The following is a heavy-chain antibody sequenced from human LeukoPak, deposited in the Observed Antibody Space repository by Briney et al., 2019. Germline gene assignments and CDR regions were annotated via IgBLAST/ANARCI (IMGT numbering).Heavy chain of an antibody. Sequence: PGGSLRLSCAASGFTFSSYGMSWVRQAPGKGLEWVSAISGSGGSTYYADSVKGRFTISRDNSKNTLYLQMNSLRAEDTAVYYCAKDRRGYDPGVTAFDYWGQGTLVTVSS. J-gene: IGHJ4*02. V-gene: IGHV3-23*01. CDR3: AKDRRGYDPGVTAFDY. CDR2: ISGSGGST. D-gene: IGHD5-12*01. CDR1: GFTFSSYG.